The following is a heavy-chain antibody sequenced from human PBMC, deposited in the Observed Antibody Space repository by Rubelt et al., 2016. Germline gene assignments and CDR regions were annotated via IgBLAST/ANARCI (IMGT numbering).Heavy chain of an antibody. D-gene: IGHD7-27*01. V-gene: IGHV3-11*04. J-gene: IGHJ4*02. CDR3: AGSWGKLYYFDH. Sequence: LVQPGESLRLYCEGSGFTFSDYYMTWIRQAPGKGLEWISYITSSGSAIYYADSVKGRFTISRDNAKNSLYLQMKSLRDEDKAVYYCAGSWGKLYYFDHWGQGSLVTVSS. CDR2: ITSSGSAI. CDR1: GFTFSDYY.